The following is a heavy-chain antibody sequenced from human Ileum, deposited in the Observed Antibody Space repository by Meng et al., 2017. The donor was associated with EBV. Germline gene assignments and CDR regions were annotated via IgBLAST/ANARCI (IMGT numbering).Heavy chain of an antibody. CDR1: GHTCARHS. V-gene: IGHV7-4-1*02. CDR2: FNPSTGNA. D-gene: IGHD4-17*01. J-gene: IGHJ4*02. Sequence: QVRSVEPVPGVGNPVAKVKVSCTPSGHTCARHSTNWVRQSPGQGLEVMVWFNPSTGNATYAQGFTGRFVLSLDTSVSSAYLQISSLKAEDTAVYYCAVFYGDFGNPSDSWGQGTLVTVSS. CDR3: AVFYGDFGNPSDS.